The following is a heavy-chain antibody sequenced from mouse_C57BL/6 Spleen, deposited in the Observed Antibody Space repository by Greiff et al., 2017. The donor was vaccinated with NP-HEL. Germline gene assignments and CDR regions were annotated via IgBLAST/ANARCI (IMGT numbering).Heavy chain of an antibody. CDR3: ARFTITGTGYCDY. D-gene: IGHD4-1*01. Sequence: QVQLQQSGPDLVKPGASVKISCKASGYAFSSSWMNWVKQRPGKGLEWIGRIYPGDGDTNYNGKFKGKATLTADKSSSPAYMQLSSLTSEDSAVFVCARFTITGTGYCDYWGQGTTLTVSS. CDR2: IYPGDGDT. J-gene: IGHJ2*01. CDR1: GYAFSSSW. V-gene: IGHV1-82*01.